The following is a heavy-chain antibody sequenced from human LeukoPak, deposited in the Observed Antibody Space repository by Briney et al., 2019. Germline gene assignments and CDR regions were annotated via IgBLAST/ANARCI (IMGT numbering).Heavy chain of an antibody. J-gene: IGHJ4*02. Sequence: ASVKVSCKASGYTFTGYYMHWVRQAPGQGLEWMGWINPNSGGTNYAQKFQGRVTMTRDTSISTAYIELSRLRSDDAAVYYCARERARFGAPPRYFDYWGQGTLVTVSS. CDR3: ARERARFGAPPRYFDY. D-gene: IGHD3-16*01. CDR1: GYTFTGYY. V-gene: IGHV1-2*02. CDR2: INPNSGGT.